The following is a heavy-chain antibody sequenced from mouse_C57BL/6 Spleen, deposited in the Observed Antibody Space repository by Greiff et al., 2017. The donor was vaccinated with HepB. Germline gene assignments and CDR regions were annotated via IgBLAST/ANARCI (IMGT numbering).Heavy chain of an antibody. V-gene: IGHV1-85*01. CDR3: ARSGNDYDGYAMDY. Sequence: QVQLQQSGPELVKPGASVKLSCKASGYTFTSYDINWVKQRPGQGLEWIGWIYPRDGSTKYNEKFKGKATLTVDTSSSTAYMELHSLTSEDSAVYFCARSGNDYDGYAMDYWGQGTSVTVSS. CDR1: GYTFTSYD. CDR2: IYPRDGST. D-gene: IGHD2-4*01. J-gene: IGHJ4*01.